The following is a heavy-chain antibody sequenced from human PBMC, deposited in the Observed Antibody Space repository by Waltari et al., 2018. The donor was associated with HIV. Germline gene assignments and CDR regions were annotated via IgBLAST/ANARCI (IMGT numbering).Heavy chain of an antibody. Sequence: QVQLQQWGAGLLKPSETLSLTCAVYGGSFSGYYWSWIRQPPGKGLEWIGEINHSGSTNYNPSLKSRVTISVDTSKNQFSLKLSSVTAADTAVYYCARGESTAVVTKVLTGYYFDYWGQGTLVTVSS. V-gene: IGHV4-34*01. D-gene: IGHD5-12*01. CDR1: GGSFSGYY. CDR3: ARGESTAVVTKVLTGYYFDY. J-gene: IGHJ4*02. CDR2: INHSGST.